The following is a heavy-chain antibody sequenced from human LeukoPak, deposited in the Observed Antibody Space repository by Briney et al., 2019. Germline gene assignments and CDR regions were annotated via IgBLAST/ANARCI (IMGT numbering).Heavy chain of an antibody. CDR2: INHSGST. D-gene: IGHD2-15*01. J-gene: IGHJ6*03. V-gene: IGHV4-34*01. CDR3: ARWVVAADYYYYMDV. CDR1: GGSFSGYY. Sequence: KPSETLSLTSAVSGGSFSGYYWSWIRQPPGKGLEWIGEINHSGSTNYNPSLKSRVTISVDTSKNQFSLKLSSVTAADTAVYYCARWVVAADYYYYMDVWGKGTTVTVSS.